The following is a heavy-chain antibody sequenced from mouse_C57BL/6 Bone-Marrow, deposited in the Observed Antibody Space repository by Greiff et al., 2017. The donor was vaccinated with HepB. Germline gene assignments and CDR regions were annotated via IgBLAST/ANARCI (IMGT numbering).Heavy chain of an antibody. CDR2: IDPNSGGT. V-gene: IGHV1-72*01. CDR1: GYTFTSYW. CDR3: ARDYGCYYYAMDY. Sequence: QQSCKASGYTFTSYWMHWVKQRPGRGLEWIGRIDPNSGGTKYNEKFKSKATLTVDKPSSTAYMQLSSLTSEDSAVYYCARDYGCYYYAMDYWGQGTSVTVSS. D-gene: IGHD2-2*01. J-gene: IGHJ4*01.